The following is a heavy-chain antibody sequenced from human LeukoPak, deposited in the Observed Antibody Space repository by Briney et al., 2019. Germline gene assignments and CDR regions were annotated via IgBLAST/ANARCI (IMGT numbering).Heavy chain of an antibody. CDR2: INPNSGGT. CDR1: GYTLTGYY. CDR3: ARDMGTTDWGIDY. D-gene: IGHD7-27*01. V-gene: IGHV1-2*02. Sequence: ASVKVSCKASGYTLTGYYMHWVRQAPGQGLEWMGWINPNSGGTNYAQKFQGRVTMTRDTSISTAYMELSRLRSDDTAVYYCARDMGTTDWGIDYWGQGTLVTVSS. J-gene: IGHJ4*02.